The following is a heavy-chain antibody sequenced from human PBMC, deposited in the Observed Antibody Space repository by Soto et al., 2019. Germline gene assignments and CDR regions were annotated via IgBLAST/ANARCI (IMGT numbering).Heavy chain of an antibody. Sequence: GGSLRLSCAASGFTFSSYSMNWVRQAPGKGLEWVSSISSSSSYIYYADSVKGRFTISRDNAKNSLYLQMNSLRAEDTAVYYCARVSSSSPFYYFDYWGQGTLVTVSS. J-gene: IGHJ4*02. CDR1: GFTFSSYS. CDR3: ARVSSSSPFYYFDY. D-gene: IGHD6-6*01. V-gene: IGHV3-21*01. CDR2: ISSSSSYI.